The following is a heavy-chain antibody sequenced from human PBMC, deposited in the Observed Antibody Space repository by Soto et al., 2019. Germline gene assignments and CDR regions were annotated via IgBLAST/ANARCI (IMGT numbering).Heavy chain of an antibody. CDR3: TRGGGYSGYEPVDY. Sequence: EVQLVESGGDLVQPGGSLRLSCAASGFSFSIFWMRWVRQAPGKGLVWVSYINDGGSSADYADSVKGRFTFSRDNAKNTMYLPMHRLRAEDTAVYYCTRGGGYSGYEPVDYWGQGTLVTVSS. CDR1: GFSFSIFW. D-gene: IGHD5-12*01. V-gene: IGHV3-74*01. CDR2: INDGGSSA. J-gene: IGHJ4*02.